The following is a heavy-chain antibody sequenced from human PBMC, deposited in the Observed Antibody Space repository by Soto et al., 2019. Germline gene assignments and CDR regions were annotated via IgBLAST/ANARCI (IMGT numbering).Heavy chain of an antibody. D-gene: IGHD3-16*01. Sequence: QVQLVESGGGVVQPGRSLRLSCAASGITFSSYGMHWVRQAPGKGLEWVAVISYDGTNKYYGHSVKGRFSISRDNSKNTLYLQMNSLRAEDTAAYYCAKGLGWRVLGDAFDIWGQGTMVTVSS. CDR2: ISYDGTNK. J-gene: IGHJ3*02. V-gene: IGHV3-30*18. CDR1: GITFSSYG. CDR3: AKGLGWRVLGDAFDI.